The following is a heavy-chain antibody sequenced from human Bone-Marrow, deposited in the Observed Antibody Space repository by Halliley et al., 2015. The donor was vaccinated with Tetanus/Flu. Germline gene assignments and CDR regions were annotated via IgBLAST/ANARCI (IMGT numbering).Heavy chain of an antibody. CDR3: ARRGKISYFDY. V-gene: IGHV4-59*01. J-gene: IGHJ4*02. CDR1: HGSISGFY. D-gene: IGHD3-3*01. CDR2: IYYSGST. Sequence: TLSPTCTVSHGSISGFYWSWIRQSPGKGLEWIGYIYYSGSTNYNPSLKSRGTMSVDTSKNQFSLKLTSVTAADTAVYYCARRGKISYFDYWGLGTLVTVSS.